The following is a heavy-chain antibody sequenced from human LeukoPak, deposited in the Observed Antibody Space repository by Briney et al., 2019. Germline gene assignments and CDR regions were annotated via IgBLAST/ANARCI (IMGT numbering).Heavy chain of an antibody. Sequence: SVKVSCKASGFTFTSSAMQWVRQARGQRLEWIGWIVVGSGNTNYAQKFQERVTITRDMSTSTAYMELSSLRSEDTAVYYCARSRIAARWNAFDIWGQGTMVTVSS. V-gene: IGHV1-58*02. CDR2: IVVGSGNT. J-gene: IGHJ3*02. CDR1: GFTFTSSA. D-gene: IGHD6-6*01. CDR3: ARSRIAARWNAFDI.